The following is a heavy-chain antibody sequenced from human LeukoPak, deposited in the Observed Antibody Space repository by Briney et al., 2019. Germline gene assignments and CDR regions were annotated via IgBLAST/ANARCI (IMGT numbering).Heavy chain of an antibody. D-gene: IGHD3-22*01. V-gene: IGHV3-9*01. CDR1: GFTFDDYA. J-gene: IGHJ4*02. CDR2: ISWNSGSI. Sequence: GGSLRLSCAASGFTFDDYAMHWVRQAPGKGLEWVSGISWNSGSIGYADSVKGRFTISRDNSKNTVYLQMNSLRAEDTAVYYCAKDSRVNYYDSSGYVAYWGQGTLVTVSS. CDR3: AKDSRVNYYDSSGYVAY.